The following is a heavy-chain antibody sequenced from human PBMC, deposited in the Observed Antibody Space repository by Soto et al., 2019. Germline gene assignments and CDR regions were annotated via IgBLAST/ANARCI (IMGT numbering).Heavy chain of an antibody. Sequence: ASVKVSCKASGGTFSSYAISWVRQAPGQGLEWMGGIIPIFGTANYAQKFQGRVTITADESTSTAYMELSSLRSEDTAVYYCARVEAGYCSSTSCYEYYYYYYMDVWGKGTTVTVSS. V-gene: IGHV1-69*13. CDR1: GGTFSSYA. J-gene: IGHJ6*03. CDR2: IIPIFGTA. CDR3: ARVEAGYCSSTSCYEYYYYYYMDV. D-gene: IGHD2-2*01.